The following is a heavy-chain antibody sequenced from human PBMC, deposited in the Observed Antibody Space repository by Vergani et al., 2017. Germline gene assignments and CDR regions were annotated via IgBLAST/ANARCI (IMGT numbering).Heavy chain of an antibody. CDR1: GGSISSYY. D-gene: IGHD6-19*01. J-gene: IGHJ4*02. CDR2: IYYSGST. Sequence: QVQLQESGPGLVKPSETLSLTCTVSGGSISSYYWSWIPQPPGKGLEWIGYIYYSGSTNYNPSLKSRVTISVDTSKNQFSLKLSSVTAADTAVYYCARDGGYSSGWYDYWGQGTLVTVSS. V-gene: IGHV4-59*01. CDR3: ARDGGYSSGWYDY.